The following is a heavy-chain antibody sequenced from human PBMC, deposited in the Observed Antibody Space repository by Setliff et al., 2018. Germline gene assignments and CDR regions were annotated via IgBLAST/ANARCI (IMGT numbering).Heavy chain of an antibody. J-gene: IGHJ4*02. CDR1: GFTFSTYS. CDR2: ISSSSSPI. CDR3: ARAPFSSGWYGGWEYYFDY. V-gene: IGHV3-48*04. Sequence: PGGSLRLSCAASGFTFSTYSMNWVRQAPGKGLEWVSYISSSSSPIYYADSVKGRFTISRDNARNSLYLQMNSLRAEDTAVYYCARAPFSSGWYGGWEYYFDYWGQGTQVTVSS. D-gene: IGHD6-19*01.